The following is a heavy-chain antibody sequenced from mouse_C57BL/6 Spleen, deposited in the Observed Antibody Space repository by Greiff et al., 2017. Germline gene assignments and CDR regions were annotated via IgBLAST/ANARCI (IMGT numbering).Heavy chain of an antibody. V-gene: IGHV1-82*01. CDR3: ASSDYGNFDY. CDR2: IYPGDGDT. Sequence: QVQLQQSGPELVKPGASVKISCKASGYAFSSSWMNWVKQRPGKGLEWIGRIYPGDGDTNYNGKFKGKATLTADKSYSTAYMQLSSLTSEDSAVYFCASSDYGNFDYWGQGTTLTVSS. D-gene: IGHD2-1*01. J-gene: IGHJ2*01. CDR1: GYAFSSSW.